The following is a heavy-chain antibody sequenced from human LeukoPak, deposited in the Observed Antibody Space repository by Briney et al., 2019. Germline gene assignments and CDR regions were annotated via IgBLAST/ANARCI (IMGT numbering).Heavy chain of an antibody. CDR3: TLADGGDTGDY. D-gene: IGHD2-21*02. V-gene: IGHV3-23*01. CDR2: VGGSGGLT. J-gene: IGHJ4*02. Sequence: GGPLRLSCAASGLTFSTFALSWVRQAPGKGLEWVSAVGGSGGLTYYANSVWGRFTISRDNSKNTLYLEMNSLRVEDTGVYYCTLADGGDTGDYWGQGTLVTVSS. CDR1: GLTFSTFA.